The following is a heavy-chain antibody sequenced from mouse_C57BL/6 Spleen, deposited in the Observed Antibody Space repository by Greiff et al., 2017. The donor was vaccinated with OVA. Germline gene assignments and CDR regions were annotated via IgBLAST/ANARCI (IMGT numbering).Heavy chain of an antibody. CDR3: ARSGYDYDGGY. CDR2: LYPGGGNT. V-gene: IGHV1-76*01. Sequence: QVQLKQSGAELVRPGASVKLSCKASGYTFTDYYINWVKQRPGQGLEWIARLYPGGGNTYSNEKFKGKATLTAEKSSSTAYMQLSSLTSEDSAVYFCARSGYDYDGGYWGQGTTLTVSS. J-gene: IGHJ2*01. D-gene: IGHD2-4*01. CDR1: GYTFTDYY.